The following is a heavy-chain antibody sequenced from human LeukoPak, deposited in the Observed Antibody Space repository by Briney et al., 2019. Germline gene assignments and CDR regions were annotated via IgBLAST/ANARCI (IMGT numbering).Heavy chain of an antibody. CDR3: AREGNWNGPGYFDY. CDR1: GDSISSYQ. V-gene: IGHV4-59*01. CDR2: IYYSGST. D-gene: IGHD1-1*01. Sequence: SETLSLTCTVSGDSISSYQWSWIRQPPGQGLEWIGYIYYSGSTSYNPSLKSRVTISVDTSKNQFSLILSSVTAADTAVYYCAREGNWNGPGYFDYWGQGTLVTVSS. J-gene: IGHJ4*02.